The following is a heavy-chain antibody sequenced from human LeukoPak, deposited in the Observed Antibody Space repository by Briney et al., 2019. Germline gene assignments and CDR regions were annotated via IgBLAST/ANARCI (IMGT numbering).Heavy chain of an antibody. CDR1: GYTFTSYG. D-gene: IGHD6-13*01. J-gene: IGHJ1*01. CDR2: ISGHNGNT. Sequence: ASVKVSCKASGYTFTSYGISWVRQAPGQGLEWMGWISGHNGNTNYAQNLQDRVTMTTDTSTSTAYMELRSLRSDDTAVYFCARAAMAASDTRYFILWGQGTLVTVSS. CDR3: ARAAMAASDTRYFIL. V-gene: IGHV1-18*01.